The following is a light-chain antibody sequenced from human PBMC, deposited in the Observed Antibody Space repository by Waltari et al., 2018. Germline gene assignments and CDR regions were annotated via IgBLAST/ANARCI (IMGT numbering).Light chain of an antibody. CDR2: AAS. V-gene: IGKV1-39*01. CDR1: ESIGKY. Sequence: DIQMTQSPSSLSASVGDRITITCRASESIGKYLNWYQQRPGKAPQLLIYAASNLKSGAPSRFSGSGPGTAFTLTISSLRPEDSATYYCQQSYTAPYTFGQGTHLEVK. CDR3: QQSYTAPYT. J-gene: IGKJ2*01.